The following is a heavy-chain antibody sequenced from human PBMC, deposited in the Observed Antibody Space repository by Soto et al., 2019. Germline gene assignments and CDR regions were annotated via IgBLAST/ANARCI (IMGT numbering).Heavy chain of an antibody. CDR2: ISSSSSYI. CDR3: ARDPDDFWSGYPKKAFDY. Sequence: WGSLRLSCAASGFTFVSYSMNCVRHSPWKWLEWVSSISSSSSYIYYADSVKGRFTISRDNAKNSLYLQMNSLRAEDTAVYYCARDPDDFWSGYPKKAFDYWGQGTLVTVSS. D-gene: IGHD3-3*01. J-gene: IGHJ4*02. CDR1: GFTFVSYS. V-gene: IGHV3-21*01.